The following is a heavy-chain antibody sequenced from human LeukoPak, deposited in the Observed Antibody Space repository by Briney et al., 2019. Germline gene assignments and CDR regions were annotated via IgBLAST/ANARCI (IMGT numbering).Heavy chain of an antibody. CDR3: ARDYGDIAVAGTGWFDP. V-gene: IGHV4-4*07. Sequence: SETLSLTCTVSGGSISSYYWSWIRQPAGKGLEWIGRMDTSGSTNYNPSLKSRVTMSVDTSKNQFSLKLSSVTAADTAVYYCARDYGDIAVAGTGWFDPWGQGTLVTVSS. D-gene: IGHD6-19*01. CDR2: MDTSGST. J-gene: IGHJ5*02. CDR1: GGSISSYY.